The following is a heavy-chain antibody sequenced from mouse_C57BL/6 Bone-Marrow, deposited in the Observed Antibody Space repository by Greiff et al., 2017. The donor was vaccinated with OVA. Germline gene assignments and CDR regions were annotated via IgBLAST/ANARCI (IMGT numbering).Heavy chain of an antibody. D-gene: IGHD3-2*02. CDR1: GFTFSSYA. Sequence: EVHLVESGEGLVKPGGSLKLSCAASGFTFSSYAMSWVRQTPEKRLEWVAYISSGGDYIYYADTVKGRFTISRDNARNTLYLQMSSLKSEDTAMYYCTRERQLRLRDYFDYWGQGTTLTVSS. CDR3: TRERQLRLRDYFDY. J-gene: IGHJ2*01. V-gene: IGHV5-9-1*02. CDR2: ISSGGDYI.